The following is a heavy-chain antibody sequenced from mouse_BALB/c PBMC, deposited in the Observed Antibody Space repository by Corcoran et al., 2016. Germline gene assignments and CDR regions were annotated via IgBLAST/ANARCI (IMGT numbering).Heavy chain of an antibody. Sequence: LVKTGASVKISCKASGYSFTGYYMHWVKQSHGKSLEWIGYISCYNGATSYNQKFKGKATFTVDTSSSTAYMQFNSLTSEDSAVYYCARSDYYYGSTLDYWGQGTTLTVSS. CDR3: ARSDYYYGSTLDY. J-gene: IGHJ2*01. D-gene: IGHD1-1*01. CDR1: GYSFTGYY. V-gene: IGHV1S34*01. CDR2: ISCYNGAT.